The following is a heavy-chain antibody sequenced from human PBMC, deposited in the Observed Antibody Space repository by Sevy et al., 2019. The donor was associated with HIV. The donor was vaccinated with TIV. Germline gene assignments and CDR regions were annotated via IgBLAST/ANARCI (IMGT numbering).Heavy chain of an antibody. CDR1: GFTFSSYG. V-gene: IGHV3-30*18. D-gene: IGHD5-18*01. CDR2: ISYDGSNK. Sequence: GGSLRLSCAASGFTFSSYGMHWVRQAPGKGLGWGAVISYDGSNKYYADSVKGRFTISRDNSKNTLYLQMNSLRAEDTAVYYCAKDLLAMKGPMDVWGQGTTVTVSS. CDR3: AKDLLAMKGPMDV. J-gene: IGHJ6*02.